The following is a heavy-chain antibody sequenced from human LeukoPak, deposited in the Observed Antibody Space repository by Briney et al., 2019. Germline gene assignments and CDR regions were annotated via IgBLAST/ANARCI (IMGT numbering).Heavy chain of an antibody. CDR1: GFTLSSYA. Sequence: GGSLRLSCAASGFTLSSYAMHWVRQAPGKGLEWVAVISYDGSNKYYADSVKGRFTISRDNSKNTLYLQMNSLRAEDTAVYYCARYCSGGSCYLTRGIYGMDVWGQGTTVTVSS. D-gene: IGHD2-15*01. CDR3: ARYCSGGSCYLTRGIYGMDV. V-gene: IGHV3-30-3*01. CDR2: ISYDGSNK. J-gene: IGHJ6*02.